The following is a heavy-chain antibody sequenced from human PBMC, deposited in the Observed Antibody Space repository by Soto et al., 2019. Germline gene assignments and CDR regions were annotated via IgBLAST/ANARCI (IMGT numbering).Heavy chain of an antibody. V-gene: IGHV4-31*03. D-gene: IGHD2-21*02. CDR1: GGSISSGGYY. Sequence: QVQLQESGPGLVKPSQTLSLTCTVSGGSISSGGYYWSWIRQHPGKGLEWIGYIYYSGSTYYNPSLKSRVTISVDTSKTEYTLELSSVTGADTAVYYCARVCGGDCDNGMDVWGQGTTVTVSS. CDR3: ARVCGGDCDNGMDV. J-gene: IGHJ6*02. CDR2: IYYSGST.